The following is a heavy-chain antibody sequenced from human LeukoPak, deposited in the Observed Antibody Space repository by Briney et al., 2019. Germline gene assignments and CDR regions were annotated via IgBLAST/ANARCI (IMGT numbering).Heavy chain of an antibody. V-gene: IGHV4-34*01. CDR1: GDSISYFY. CDR2: INHSGST. Sequence: SETLSLTCSVSGDSISYFYWSWIRQPPGKGLEWIGEINHSGSTNYNPSLKSRVTISVDTSKNQFSLKLSSVTAADTAVYYCARMSYYYGSGSGPYNYWGQGTLVTVSS. J-gene: IGHJ4*02. CDR3: ARMSYYYGSGSGPYNY. D-gene: IGHD3-10*01.